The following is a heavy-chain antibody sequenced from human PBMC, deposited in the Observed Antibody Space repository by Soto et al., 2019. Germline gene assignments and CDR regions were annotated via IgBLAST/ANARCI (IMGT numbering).Heavy chain of an antibody. CDR2: IYYSGST. D-gene: IGHD3-9*01. J-gene: IGHJ3*02. Sequence: SETLSLTCTVSGGSISSYYWSWIRQPPGKGLECIGYIYYSGSTNYNPSLKSRVTISVDTSKNQFSLKLSSVTAADTAVYYCARVLEYYDILTGYPYDDAFDIWGQGTMVTVSS. CDR1: GGSISSYY. V-gene: IGHV4-59*01. CDR3: ARVLEYYDILTGYPYDDAFDI.